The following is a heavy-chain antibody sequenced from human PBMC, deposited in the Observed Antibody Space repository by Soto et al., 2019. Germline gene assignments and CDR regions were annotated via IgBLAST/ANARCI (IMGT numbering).Heavy chain of an antibody. CDR1: GFTFSSYA. CDR3: ARDRPPYDYVWGSYRGPHNWFDP. V-gene: IGHV3-30-3*01. J-gene: IGHJ5*02. Sequence: GGSLRRSCVASGFTFSSYAMHWVRQAPGRGLEWVAVISYDGSNKYYADSVKGRFTISRDNSKNTLYLQMNSLRAEDTAVHYCARDRPPYDYVWGSYRGPHNWFDPWGQGTLVTVSS. CDR2: ISYDGSNK. D-gene: IGHD3-16*02.